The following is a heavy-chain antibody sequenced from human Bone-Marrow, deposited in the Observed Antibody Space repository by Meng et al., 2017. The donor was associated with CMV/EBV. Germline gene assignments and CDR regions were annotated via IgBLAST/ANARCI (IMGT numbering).Heavy chain of an antibody. CDR1: YTFTSYD. Sequence: YTFTSYDLHWGRKRPGQGLEWMGWINPNSGGTTYAQKFQGRVITTRDTSISTAYMVLSRLRSDATAVYYCASLSPILMVRGLPWFDPWGQGTLVTVSS. J-gene: IGHJ5*02. D-gene: IGHD3-10*01. CDR2: INPNSGGT. CDR3: ASLSPILMVRGLPWFDP. V-gene: IGHV1-2*02.